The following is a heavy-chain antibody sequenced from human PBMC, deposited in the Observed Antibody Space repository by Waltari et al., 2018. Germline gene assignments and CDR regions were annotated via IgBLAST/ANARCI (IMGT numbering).Heavy chain of an antibody. Sequence: EVQLLESGGGLVQPGGSLRLSCAASGFTFSSYAMSWVRQAPGQGLEWVSAISGSGGSTYYADSVKGRFTISRDNSKNTLYLQMNSLRAEDTAVYYCAKVRIYGSGSYYNGWGYWGQGTLVTVSS. V-gene: IGHV3-23*01. CDR3: AKVRIYGSGSYYNGWGY. D-gene: IGHD3-10*01. J-gene: IGHJ4*02. CDR1: GFTFSSYA. CDR2: ISGSGGST.